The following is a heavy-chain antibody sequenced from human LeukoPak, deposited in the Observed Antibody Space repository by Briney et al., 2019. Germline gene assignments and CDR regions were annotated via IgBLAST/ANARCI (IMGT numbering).Heavy chain of an antibody. J-gene: IGHJ3*02. CDR3: ARGSLAAASAAFDI. Sequence: GGSLSLSCAASGFTFSSYWMHWVGHAPGKGLVWVSRINSDESSTTYADSVKGRFTISRDNAKNTLYLQMNSLRAEDTAVYYCARGSLAAASAAFDIWGQGTMVTVSS. V-gene: IGHV3-74*01. D-gene: IGHD6-13*01. CDR2: INSDESST. CDR1: GFTFSSYW.